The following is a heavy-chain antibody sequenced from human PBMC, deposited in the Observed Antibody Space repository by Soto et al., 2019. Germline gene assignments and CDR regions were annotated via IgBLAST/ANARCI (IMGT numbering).Heavy chain of an antibody. CDR3: ARDTRTGTGPYYYYGMDV. CDR1: GGSISSYY. CDR2: IYYSGST. J-gene: IGHJ6*02. V-gene: IGHV4-59*01. D-gene: IGHD1-7*01. Sequence: SETLSLPCTVSGGSISSYYWSWIRQPPGKGLEWIGYIYYSGSTNYNPSLKSRVTISVDTSKNQFSLKLSSVTAADTAVYYCARDTRTGTGPYYYYGMDVWGQGTTVTVSS.